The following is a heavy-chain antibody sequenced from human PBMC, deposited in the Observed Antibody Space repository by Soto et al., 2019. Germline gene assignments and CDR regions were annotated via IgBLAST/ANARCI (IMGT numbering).Heavy chain of an antibody. CDR1: GDSIRSSSY. J-gene: IGHJ6*02. V-gene: IGHV4-39*01. D-gene: IGHD6-13*01. CDR2: IYSTGNT. CDR3: RRSSRYSTDV. Sequence: LSLTCTVSGDSIRSSSYWGWIRQPPGKGLEWIGSIYSTGNTYYNPSLNSQVTISVDTSKNQFSLNVISVTAADTAVYYCRRSSRYSTDVWGQGTTVTVSS.